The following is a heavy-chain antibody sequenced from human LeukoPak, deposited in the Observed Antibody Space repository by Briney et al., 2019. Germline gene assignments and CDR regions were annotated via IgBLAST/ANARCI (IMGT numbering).Heavy chain of an antibody. D-gene: IGHD1-14*01. V-gene: IGHV1-2*06. CDR3: ARVGAKPKGFDY. Sequence: ASVKVSCKASGYTFTGYYMHWVRQAPGQGLEWMGRINPNSGGTNYAQKFQGRVTMTRDTSISTAYMELNRLRADDTAVYYCARVGAKPKGFDYWGQGTLVTVSS. CDR2: INPNSGGT. J-gene: IGHJ4*02. CDR1: GYTFTGYY.